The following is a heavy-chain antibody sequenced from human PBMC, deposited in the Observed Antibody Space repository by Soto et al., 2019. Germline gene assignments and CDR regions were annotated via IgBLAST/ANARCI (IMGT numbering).Heavy chain of an antibody. V-gene: IGHV3-23*01. CDR1: GFTFSSYA. Sequence: EVQLLESGGGLGQPGGSQRLSCAASGFTFSSYAMSWVRQAPGKGLEWVSAISGSGGSTYYADSVKGRFTISRDNSKNTLYLQMNSLRAEDTAVYYCAKSCGGDCYSPYYFDYWGQGTLVTVSS. CDR2: ISGSGGST. J-gene: IGHJ4*02. D-gene: IGHD2-21*02. CDR3: AKSCGGDCYSPYYFDY.